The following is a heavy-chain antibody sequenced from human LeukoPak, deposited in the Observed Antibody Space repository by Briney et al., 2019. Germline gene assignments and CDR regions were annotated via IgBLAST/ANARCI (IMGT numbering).Heavy chain of an antibody. CDR2: NSSSSSYT. Sequence: GGSLRLSCAASGFTFSDCYMSWIRQAPGKGLEWVSYNSSSSSYTNYADSVKGRFTISRDNAKNTLYLQMNSLRAEDTAVYYCARGMATVTGPFDSWGQGTLVTVSS. J-gene: IGHJ4*02. CDR1: GFTFSDCY. V-gene: IGHV3-11*06. D-gene: IGHD4-17*01. CDR3: ARGMATVTGPFDS.